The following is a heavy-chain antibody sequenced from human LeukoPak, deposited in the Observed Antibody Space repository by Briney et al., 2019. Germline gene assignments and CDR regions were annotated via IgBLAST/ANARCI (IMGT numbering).Heavy chain of an antibody. CDR2: IYYSGST. D-gene: IGHD3-10*01. J-gene: IGHJ4*02. V-gene: IGHV4-39*01. Sequence: PSETLSLTRTVSGGSISSSSYYWGWIRQPPGKGLEWIGSIYYSGSTYYNPSLKSRVTISVDTSKNQFSLKLSSVTAADTAVYYCAAPGGDSDYWGQGTLVTVSS. CDR3: AAPGGDSDY. CDR1: GGSISSSSYY.